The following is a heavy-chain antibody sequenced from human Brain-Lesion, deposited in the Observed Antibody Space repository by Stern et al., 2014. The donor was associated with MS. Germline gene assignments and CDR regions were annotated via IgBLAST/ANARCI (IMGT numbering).Heavy chain of an antibody. CDR3: ARDQRGITIFGVVTDYYYLGMDV. CDR1: GYIFTGSY. Sequence: QVQLMQSGAEVKKPGASGKVSCKTSGYIFTGSYIHWVRQAPGQRLEWIAWINPNPGVTQYAQKFQGRVTMSRDTSISTAYVELSSLTSDDTAVYYCARDQRGITIFGVVTDYYYLGMDVWGQGTTVTVSS. J-gene: IGHJ6*02. CDR2: INPNPGVT. V-gene: IGHV1-2*02. D-gene: IGHD3-3*01.